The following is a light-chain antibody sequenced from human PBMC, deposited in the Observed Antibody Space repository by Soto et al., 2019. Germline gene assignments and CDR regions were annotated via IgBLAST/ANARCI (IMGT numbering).Light chain of an antibody. V-gene: IGLV2-14*01. CDR2: DVY. Sequence: QSVLTQPASVSGSPGQSITISCTGTSSDVGGFNYVSWYQQHPGKAPKLLIFDVYSRPSGISNRFSGSKSGNTASLTISGLQAEDEAAYYCSSYTNSSYYVLGDGTKVT. J-gene: IGLJ1*01. CDR1: SSDVGGFNY. CDR3: SSYTNSSYYV.